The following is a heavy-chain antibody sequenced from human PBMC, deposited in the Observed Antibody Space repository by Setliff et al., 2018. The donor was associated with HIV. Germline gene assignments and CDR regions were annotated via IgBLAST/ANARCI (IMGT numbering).Heavy chain of an antibody. Sequence: PSETLSLTCTVSGGSISSHYWSWIRQPPGKGLEWIGYIYGSGSTNYNPSLKSRVTVSLDTSKNQFSLKLRSVTAADTAVYYCARGIYYYYYYMDVWGKGTTVTVSS. CDR2: IYGSGST. V-gene: IGHV4-59*11. CDR3: ARGIYYYYYYMDV. CDR1: GGSISSHY. J-gene: IGHJ6*03.